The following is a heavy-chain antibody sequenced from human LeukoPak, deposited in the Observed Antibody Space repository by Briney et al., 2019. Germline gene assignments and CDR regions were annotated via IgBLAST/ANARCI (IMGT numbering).Heavy chain of an antibody. CDR3: SRDRLGGLDL. D-gene: IGHD5-12*01. J-gene: IGHJ5*02. CDR2: ISTMSNYI. V-gene: IGHV3-21*01. Sequence: PGGSLRLSCAASGFDFSTYAINWVRQAPGKGLEWVSSISTMSNYIFYGDSVKGRFTISRDNAKNSVYLQMNSLRPEDTAVYYCSRDRLGGLDLWGQGTLVTVSS. CDR1: GFDFSTYA.